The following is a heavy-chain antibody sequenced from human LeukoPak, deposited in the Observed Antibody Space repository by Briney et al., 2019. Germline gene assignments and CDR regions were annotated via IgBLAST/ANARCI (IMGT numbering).Heavy chain of an antibody. D-gene: IGHD3-9*01. CDR2: ISSSSSYI. CDR3: ARDNDLLRYFDWPLDY. Sequence: GGSLRLSCAVSGFTFSTYWMNWVRQAPGKGLEWVSSISSSSSYIYYADSVKGRFTISRDNAKNSLYLQMNSLRAEDTAVYYCARDNDLLRYFDWPLDYWGQGTLVTVSS. J-gene: IGHJ4*02. V-gene: IGHV3-21*01. CDR1: GFTFSTYW.